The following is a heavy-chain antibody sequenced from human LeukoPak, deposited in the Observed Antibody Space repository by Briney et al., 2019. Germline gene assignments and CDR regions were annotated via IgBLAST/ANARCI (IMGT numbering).Heavy chain of an antibody. J-gene: IGHJ4*02. CDR2: IKQDGSEK. D-gene: IGHD6-19*01. V-gene: IGHV3-7*04. CDR3: ARAPPFAVAGYYFDY. Sequence: GGSLRLSCAASGFTFSSYWMSWVRQAPGKRLEWVANIKQDGSEKYYVDSVKGRFTISRDNAKNSLYLQMNSLRAEDTAVYYCARAPPFAVAGYYFDYWGQGTLVTVSS. CDR1: GFTFSSYW.